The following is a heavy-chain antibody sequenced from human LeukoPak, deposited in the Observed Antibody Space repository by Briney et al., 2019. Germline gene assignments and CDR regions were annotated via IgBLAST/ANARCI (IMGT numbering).Heavy chain of an antibody. J-gene: IGHJ6*03. CDR1: GGSISSYY. V-gene: IGHV4-4*07. D-gene: IGHD6-6*01. CDR2: IYTSGST. CDR3: ARDSSSSSGYYYYYMDV. Sequence: SETLSLTCTVSGGSISSYYWSWIRQPAGKGLEWIGRIYTSGSTNYNPSLKGRVTMSVDTSKNQFSLKLSSVTAADTAVYCCARDSSSSSGYYYYYMDVWGRGTTVTVSS.